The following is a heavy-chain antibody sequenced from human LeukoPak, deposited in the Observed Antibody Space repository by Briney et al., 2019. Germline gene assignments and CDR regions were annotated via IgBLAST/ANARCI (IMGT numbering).Heavy chain of an antibody. V-gene: IGHV3-48*01. CDR3: ARVRIYYYMDV. D-gene: IGHD3-10*01. CDR1: GFTLSSYS. CDR2: ISSSSSTI. Sequence: GALRLSCAASGFTLSSYSMNWVRQAPGKGLEWVSYISSSSSTIYYADSVKGRFTISRDNAKNSLYLQMNSLRAEDTAVYYCARVRIYYYMDVWGKGTTVTVSS. J-gene: IGHJ6*03.